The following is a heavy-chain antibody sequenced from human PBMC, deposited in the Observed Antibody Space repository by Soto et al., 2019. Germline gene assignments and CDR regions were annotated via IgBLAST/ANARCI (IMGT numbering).Heavy chain of an antibody. J-gene: IGHJ4*02. D-gene: IGHD3-10*01. CDR1: GFSFSSYA. CDR3: AKEKVRGVIITPPSD. CDR2: ISYDGSNK. V-gene: IGHV3-30*18. Sequence: VQLLESGGGLVQPGGSLRLSCAASGFSFSSYAMSWVRQAPGKGLEWVAVISYDGSNKYYADSVKGRFTISRDNSKNTLYLQMNSLRAEDTAVYYCAKEKVRGVIITPPSDWGQGTLVTVSS.